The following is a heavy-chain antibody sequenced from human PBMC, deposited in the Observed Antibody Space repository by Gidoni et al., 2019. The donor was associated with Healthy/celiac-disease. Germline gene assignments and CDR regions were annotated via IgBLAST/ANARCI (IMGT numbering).Heavy chain of an antibody. D-gene: IGHD4-17*01. CDR2: IKHSGST. CDR3: ASWEDYGEPLFDY. J-gene: IGHJ4*02. Sequence: QVQLQQWCAGLLKPSETLSLTCAFYGGSFSGYYWRWSRQPPGKGLEWIGEIKHSGSTNYNPSLKSRVTISVDTSKNQCSLKLSSVTAADTAVYYCASWEDYGEPLFDYWGQGTLVTVSS. V-gene: IGHV4-34*01. CDR1: GGSFSGYY.